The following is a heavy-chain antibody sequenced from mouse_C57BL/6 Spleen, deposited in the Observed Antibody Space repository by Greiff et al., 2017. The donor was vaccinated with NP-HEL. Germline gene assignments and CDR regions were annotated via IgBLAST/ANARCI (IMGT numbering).Heavy chain of an antibody. J-gene: IGHJ2*01. V-gene: IGHV6-3*01. Sequence: EVQLVESGGGLVQPGGSMKLSCVASGFTFSNYWMNWVRQSPEKGLEWVAQIRLKSDNYATHYAESVKGRFTISRDDSKSSVYLQMNNLRAEDTGIYYCTVGSRYFDYWGQGTTLTVSS. CDR2: IRLKSDNYAT. D-gene: IGHD1-1*01. CDR1: GFTFSNYW. CDR3: TVGSRYFDY.